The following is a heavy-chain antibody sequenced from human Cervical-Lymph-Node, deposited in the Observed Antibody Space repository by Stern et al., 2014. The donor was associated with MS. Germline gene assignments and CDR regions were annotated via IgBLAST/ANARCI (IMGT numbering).Heavy chain of an antibody. CDR1: GYTFTRYA. V-gene: IGHV1-3*01. Sequence: QVQLVQSGAEVKKPGASVKVSCKASGYTFTRYAIHWVRQAPGPRPEWMGWINAGNGDTKYAQKFQDRVTFTRDTSASTSYMELSSLRSEDTAVYYCASRGETTTGYYFDYWGQGTLVTVSS. D-gene: IGHD4-17*01. CDR3: ASRGETTTGYYFDY. J-gene: IGHJ4*02. CDR2: INAGNGDT.